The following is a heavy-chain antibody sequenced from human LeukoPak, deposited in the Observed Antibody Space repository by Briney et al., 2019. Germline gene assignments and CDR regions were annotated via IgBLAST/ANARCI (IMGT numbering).Heavy chain of an antibody. CDR1: GYTFTGYY. J-gene: IGHJ5*02. V-gene: IGHV1-2*02. Sequence: ASVKVSCKASGYTFTGYYMHWVRQAPGQGLEWMGWINPNSGGTNYAQKFQGRVTMTRDTSISTAYMELSRLRSDDTAVYYCARGERNYYDSSGYYSWGQGTLVTVSS. CDR3: ARGERNYYDSSGYYS. CDR2: INPNSGGT. D-gene: IGHD3-22*01.